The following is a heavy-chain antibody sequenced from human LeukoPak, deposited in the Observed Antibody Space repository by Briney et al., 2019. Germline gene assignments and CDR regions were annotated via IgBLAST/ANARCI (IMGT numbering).Heavy chain of an antibody. CDR1: GFTLSSYA. J-gene: IGHJ4*02. CDR3: AKDSWFGELTNSIDY. CDR2: ISNDGSNK. D-gene: IGHD3-10*01. V-gene: IGHV3-30*04. Sequence: GGSLRLSCAASGFTLSSYAMHWVRQAPGKGRGWVADISNDGSNKYYADSVKGRFTISRDNSKNTLYLQMNSLRAEDTAVYYCAKDSWFGELTNSIDYWGQGTLVTVSS.